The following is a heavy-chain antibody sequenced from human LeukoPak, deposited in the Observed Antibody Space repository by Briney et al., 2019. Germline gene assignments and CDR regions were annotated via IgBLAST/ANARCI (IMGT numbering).Heavy chain of an antibody. CDR1: GFTFSSYG. V-gene: IGHV3-30*02. Sequence: PGGSLRLSCAASGFTFSSYGMHWVRQAPGKGLEWVAFIRYDGSNKYYADSVKGRFTISRDNSKNTLYLQMNSLRAEDTAVYYCARGWGCSSTSWYLTYYGMDVWGQGTTVTVSS. CDR3: ARGWGCSSTSWYLTYYGMDV. CDR2: IRYDGSNK. J-gene: IGHJ6*02. D-gene: IGHD2-2*01.